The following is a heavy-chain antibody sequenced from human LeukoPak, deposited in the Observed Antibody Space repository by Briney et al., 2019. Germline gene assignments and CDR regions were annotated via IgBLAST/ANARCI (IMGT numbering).Heavy chain of an antibody. Sequence: GGSLRLSCAASGFTFSSYWMSWVRQAPGKGLEWMANIKQDGSEKYYVDSVKSRFTISRDNAKNSLYLQMNSLRAEDTAVYYCARRRYSGSSQHFDYWGQGTLVTVSS. J-gene: IGHJ4*02. CDR2: IKQDGSEK. CDR3: ARRRYSGSSQHFDY. D-gene: IGHD1-26*01. V-gene: IGHV3-7*01. CDR1: GFTFSSYW.